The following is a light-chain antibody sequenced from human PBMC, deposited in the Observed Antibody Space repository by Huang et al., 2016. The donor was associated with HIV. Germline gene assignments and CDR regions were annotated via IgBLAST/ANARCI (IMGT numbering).Light chain of an antibody. CDR1: QSVNSN. Sequence: ETMMTQSPATLSVSPGERATLSCRASQSVNSNLAWYQQKHGQAPRLLSYGASTRATGIPARFSGSGDGTEFTLTISSLQSEDFAVYYCQQFNNWPPYTFGQGTKLEIK. CDR3: QQFNNWPPYT. CDR2: GAS. V-gene: IGKV3-15*01. J-gene: IGKJ2*01.